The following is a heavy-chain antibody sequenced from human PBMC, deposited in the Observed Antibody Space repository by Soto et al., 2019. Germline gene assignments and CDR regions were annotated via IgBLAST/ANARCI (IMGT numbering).Heavy chain of an antibody. Sequence: GGSLRLSCAASGFTVNTNYMSWVRLAPGKGLEWVSLIFSDGTTYYADSVKGRFTISRDNSKNTLYLQMNSLRAEDTAIYYCARGLVMAATAFGIWGQGTMLTVSS. CDR1: GFTVNTNY. J-gene: IGHJ3*02. CDR2: IFSDGTT. V-gene: IGHV3-66*01. CDR3: ARGLVMAATAFGI. D-gene: IGHD2-15*01.